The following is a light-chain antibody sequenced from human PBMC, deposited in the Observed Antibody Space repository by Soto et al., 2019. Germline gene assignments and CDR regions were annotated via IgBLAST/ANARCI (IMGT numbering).Light chain of an antibody. J-gene: IGLJ1*01. CDR1: SSDVGAYNF. V-gene: IGLV2-8*01. CDR2: ELT. CDR3: SAYTVSRTYV. Sequence: QSALTQLPSASGSPGQSVTISCTGTSSDVGAYNFVSWYQQYPGKAPRLLIYELTKRPSGVPDRFSGSKSGNTASLTISGLQGEDEADYYCSAYTVSRTYVFGTGTKLTVL.